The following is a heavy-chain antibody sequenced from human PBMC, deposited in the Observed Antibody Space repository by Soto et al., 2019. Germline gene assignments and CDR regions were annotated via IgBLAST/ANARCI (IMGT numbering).Heavy chain of an antibody. CDR1: GGSISSYY. D-gene: IGHD2-2*01. CDR2: IYYSGST. Sequence: SETLSLTCTVSGGSISSYYWSWIRQPPGKGLEWIGYIYYSGSTNYNPSLKSRVTISVDTSKNQFSLKLSSVTAADTAVYYCATAYCSSTSCYATDYYFDYWGQGTLVTVSS. J-gene: IGHJ4*02. V-gene: IGHV4-59*08. CDR3: ATAYCSSTSCYATDYYFDY.